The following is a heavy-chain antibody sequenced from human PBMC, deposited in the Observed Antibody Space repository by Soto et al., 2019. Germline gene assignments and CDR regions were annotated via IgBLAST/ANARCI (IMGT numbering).Heavy chain of an antibody. CDR2: INHSGST. D-gene: IGHD2-15*01. CDR1: GGSLSGYY. Sequence: QVQLQQWGAGLLKPSETLSLTCAVYGGSLSGYYWSWIRQPPGKGLEWIGEINHSGSTNYNPSLKRRVTISVDTSKNQFSLKLSSVTAADTAVYYCARVLRIRSGSKTYYFDYWGQGTLVTVSS. J-gene: IGHJ4*02. CDR3: ARVLRIRSGSKTYYFDY. V-gene: IGHV4-34*01.